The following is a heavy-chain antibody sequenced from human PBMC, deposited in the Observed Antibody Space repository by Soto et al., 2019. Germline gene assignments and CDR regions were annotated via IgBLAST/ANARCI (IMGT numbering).Heavy chain of an antibody. CDR1: GGSISSGGYY. Sequence: SETLSLTCTVSGGSISSGGYYWSWIRQHPGKGLEWIGYIYYSGSTYYNTSLKSRVTISVDTSKNQFSLKLSSVTAADTSVYYCARVPVADDYYYGMDVWGQGTTVTVSS. V-gene: IGHV4-31*03. D-gene: IGHD6-19*01. CDR2: IYYSGST. J-gene: IGHJ6*02. CDR3: ARVPVADDYYYGMDV.